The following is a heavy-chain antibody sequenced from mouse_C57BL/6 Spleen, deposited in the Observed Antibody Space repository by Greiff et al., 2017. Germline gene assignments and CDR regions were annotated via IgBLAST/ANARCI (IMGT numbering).Heavy chain of an antibody. J-gene: IGHJ2*01. D-gene: IGHD1-1*01. Sequence: EVQLQQSGPELVKPGASVKISCKASGYSFTGYYMNWVKQSPEQSLEWIGEINPSTGGTTYNQKFKAKATLTVDKSSSTAYMQLKSLTSEDAAVYYCARWGTTVVNYFDYWGQGTTLTVSS. V-gene: IGHV1-42*01. CDR1: GYSFTGYY. CDR2: INPSTGGT. CDR3: ARWGTTVVNYFDY.